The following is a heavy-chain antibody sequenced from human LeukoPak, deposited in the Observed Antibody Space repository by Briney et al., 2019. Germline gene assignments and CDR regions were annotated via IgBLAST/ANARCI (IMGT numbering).Heavy chain of an antibody. CDR2: MNPNSGNT. CDR3: AIGYCSRTSCSWPSFDY. V-gene: IGHV1-8*01. CDR1: GYTFTSYD. J-gene: IGHJ4*02. D-gene: IGHD2-2*01. Sequence: ASVKVSCKASGYTFTSYDINWVRQATRQGLEWMGWMNPNSGNTSYAQKFQGRVTMTRNTSIRTSYMELSSLRSEDTAVYYCAIGYCSRTSCSWPSFDYWGQGTLVTVSS.